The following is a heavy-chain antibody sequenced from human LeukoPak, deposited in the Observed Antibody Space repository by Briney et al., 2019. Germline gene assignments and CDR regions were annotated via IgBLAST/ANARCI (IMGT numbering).Heavy chain of an antibody. J-gene: IGHJ4*02. CDR3: AKVYSSGWDILDY. CDR2: ISGSGDST. D-gene: IGHD6-19*01. Sequence: GGSLRLSCAASGFTFSSYAMSWVRQAPGKGLEWVSAISGSGDSTYYAGPVKGRFTISRDNSKNTLYLQMNSLRAEDTALYYCAKVYSSGWDILDYWGQGTLVTVSS. CDR1: GFTFSSYA. V-gene: IGHV3-23*01.